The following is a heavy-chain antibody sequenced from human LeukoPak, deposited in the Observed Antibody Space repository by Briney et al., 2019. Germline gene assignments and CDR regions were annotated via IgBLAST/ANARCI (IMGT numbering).Heavy chain of an antibody. CDR3: ARVEDYYDSSGYSAWDY. CDR1: GFTFSTYS. Sequence: PGGSLRLSCAASGFTFSTYSMTWVRQAPGKGLEWVSSIDSSNSYIYYADSVKGRFTISRDNAKSSLYLQMNSLRAEDTAVYYCARVEDYYDSSGYSAWDYWGQGTLVTVSS. D-gene: IGHD3-22*01. CDR2: IDSSNSYI. J-gene: IGHJ4*02. V-gene: IGHV3-21*01.